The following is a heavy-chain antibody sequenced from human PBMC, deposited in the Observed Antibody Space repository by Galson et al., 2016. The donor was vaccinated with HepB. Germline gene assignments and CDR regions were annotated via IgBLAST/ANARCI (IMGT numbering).Heavy chain of an antibody. V-gene: IGHV3-7*01. J-gene: IGHJ4*02. CDR2: IKPDGSEK. D-gene: IGHD2/OR15-2a*01. CDR3: ARERRGNSGSYYFDY. Sequence: SLRLSCAASGLSFSNFWMSWVRQAPGKGLEWVANIKPDGSEKDYVDSVKGRFTISRDNVKNSLYLQMNSLRAEDTAVYFCARERRGNSGSYYFDYWDQGTLVTVSS. CDR1: GLSFSNFW.